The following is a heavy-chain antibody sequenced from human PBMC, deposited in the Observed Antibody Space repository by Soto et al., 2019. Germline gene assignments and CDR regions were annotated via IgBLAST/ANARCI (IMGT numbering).Heavy chain of an antibody. D-gene: IGHD2-8*01. J-gene: IGHJ5*01. V-gene: IGHV6-1*01. CDR2: TYYRSKWDC. CDR3: ARLIGNSWLDS. Sequence: QVQLQQSGPGLVKPSQTLSLTCAISGDSVSTNSATWDWIRQSPSRGLEWLGRTYYRSKWDCDFAASVKARXTXNXPTSNHLVTLHLDSVTPDDPAVYYCARLIGNSWLDSWGQGTLVTVSS. CDR1: GDSVSTNSAT.